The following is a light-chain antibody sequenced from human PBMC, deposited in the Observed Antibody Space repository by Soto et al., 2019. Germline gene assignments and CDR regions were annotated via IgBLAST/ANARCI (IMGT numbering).Light chain of an antibody. CDR3: QKLFDSPIN. CDR2: AAS. V-gene: IGKV1-5*01. Sequence: TQSPATLSSSPVEIATLSCRPSQTITRWMAWCQQKPGKAPKLLIYAASTLESGVPSRFSATVSGTEFSLTITSLQPEDFATYYCQKLFDSPINFGQGTRLEIK. CDR1: QTITRW. J-gene: IGKJ5*01.